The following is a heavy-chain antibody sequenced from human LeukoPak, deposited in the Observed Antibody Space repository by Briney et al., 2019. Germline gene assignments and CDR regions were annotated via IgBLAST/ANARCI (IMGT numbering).Heavy chain of an antibody. CDR2: ISSSGSTI. CDR1: GFTFSSYE. D-gene: IGHD6-13*01. V-gene: IGHV3-48*03. J-gene: IGHJ4*02. CDR3: AREYSSSLADY. Sequence: PGGSLRLSCAASGFTFSSYEMNWVRPAPGKGLEWVSYISSSGSTIYYADSVKGRFTISRDNAKNSLCLQMNSLRAEDTAVYYCAREYSSSLADYWGQGTLVTVSS.